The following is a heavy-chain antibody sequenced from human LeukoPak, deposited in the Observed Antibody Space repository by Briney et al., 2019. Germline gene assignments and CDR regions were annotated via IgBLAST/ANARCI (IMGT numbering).Heavy chain of an antibody. CDR3: ARDGATVATPFFDY. V-gene: IGHV1-2*04. J-gene: IGHJ4*02. Sequence: GSSVKVSCKASGGTFSSYAISWVRQAPGQGLEWMGWINANNGDTNYAQKFRGWVTMTRDTSLSTVYMEVSRLRSDDTAVYYCARDGATVATPFFDYWGQGTLVTVSS. CDR1: GGTFSSYA. CDR2: INANNGDT. D-gene: IGHD4-17*01.